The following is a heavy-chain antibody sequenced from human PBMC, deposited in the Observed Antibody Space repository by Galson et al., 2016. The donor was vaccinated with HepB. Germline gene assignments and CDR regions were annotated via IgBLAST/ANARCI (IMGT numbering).Heavy chain of an antibody. CDR2: IKEDGSEK. CDR1: GFSFRTYW. CDR3: ARQARVDV. Sequence: SLRLSCAASGFSFRTYWMTWVRQVPGRGLEWVANIKEDGSEKHYVASAKGRFTISRDNAKNSLYLQMNSLRAEDTAVYYCARQARVDVWGQGTTVTVSS. J-gene: IGHJ6*02. V-gene: IGHV3-7*05.